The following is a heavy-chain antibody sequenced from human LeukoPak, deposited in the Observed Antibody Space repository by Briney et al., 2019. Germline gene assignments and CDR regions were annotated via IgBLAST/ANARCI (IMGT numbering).Heavy chain of an antibody. V-gene: IGHV4-34*01. Sequence: SETLSLTCAVYGGSFSGYYWSWIRQPPGKGLEWIGEINHSGSTNYNPSLKSRVTISVGTSKNQFSLKLSSVTAADTAVYYCARVRSTGYYYYGLDVWGKGTTVTVSS. CDR2: INHSGST. J-gene: IGHJ6*04. CDR3: ARVRSTGYYYYGLDV. CDR1: GGSFSGYY. D-gene: IGHD3-10*01.